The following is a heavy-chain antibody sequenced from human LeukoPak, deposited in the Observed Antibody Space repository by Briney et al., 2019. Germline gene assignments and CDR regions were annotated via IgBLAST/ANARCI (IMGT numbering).Heavy chain of an antibody. Sequence: ASVKVSCKASGYTFTSYGISWVRQAPGRGLEWMGWISAYNGNTNYAQKLQGRVTMTRDMSTSTVYMELSSLRSEDTAVYYCARGCHGYNCDYYYYMDVWGKGTTVTVSS. D-gene: IGHD5-24*01. V-gene: IGHV1-18*01. CDR1: GYTFTSYG. CDR2: ISAYNGNT. J-gene: IGHJ6*03. CDR3: ARGCHGYNCDYYYYMDV.